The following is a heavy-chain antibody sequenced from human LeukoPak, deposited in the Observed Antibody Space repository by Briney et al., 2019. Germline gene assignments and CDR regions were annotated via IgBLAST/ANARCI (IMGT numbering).Heavy chain of an antibody. CDR1: GFTFSTYG. D-gene: IGHD4/OR15-4a*01. V-gene: IGHV3-30*18. Sequence: GGSLRLSCAASGFTFSTYGMHWVRQAPGKGLEWVAVISFDANNKFYADSVKGRFTISRDNSKNTLYLQMNSLRVEDTAVYYCAKAGLVRGGALDSWGQGTLVTVSS. CDR2: ISFDANNK. CDR3: AKAGLVRGGALDS. J-gene: IGHJ4*02.